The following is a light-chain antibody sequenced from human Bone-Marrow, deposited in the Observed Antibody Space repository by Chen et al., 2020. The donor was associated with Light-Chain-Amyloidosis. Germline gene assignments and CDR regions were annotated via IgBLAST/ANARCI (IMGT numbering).Light chain of an antibody. CDR2: DDS. J-gene: IGLJ3*02. CDR3: QVWDRSSDRPV. V-gene: IGLV3-21*02. Sequence: SYVLTQPSSVSVAPVETATIACGGNNIGSTSVHWYQQTPGQAPLLVVYDDSDRPSGIPERLSGSNSGNTATLTISRVESGDEADYYCQVWDRSSDRPVFGGGTKLTVV. CDR1: NIGSTS.